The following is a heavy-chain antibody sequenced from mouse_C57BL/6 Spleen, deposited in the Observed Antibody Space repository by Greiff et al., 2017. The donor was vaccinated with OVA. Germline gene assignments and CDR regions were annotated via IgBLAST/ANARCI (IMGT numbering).Heavy chain of an antibody. CDR1: GYAFTSSW. V-gene: IGHV1-7*01. Sequence: QVQLQQSGPELAKPGASVKLSCKASGYAFTSSWMHWVKQRPGQGLEWIGHINPSSGYTKYNQKFKDKATLTADKSSSTAYMQLSSLTYEDAAVDYCARSVTTVVASAPFDYWGQGTTLTVSS. D-gene: IGHD1-1*01. J-gene: IGHJ2*01. CDR3: ARSVTTVVASAPFDY. CDR2: INPSSGYT.